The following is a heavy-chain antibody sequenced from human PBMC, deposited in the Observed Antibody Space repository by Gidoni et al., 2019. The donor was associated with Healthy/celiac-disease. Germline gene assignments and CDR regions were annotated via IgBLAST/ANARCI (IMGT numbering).Heavy chain of an antibody. Sequence: QVQLQESGPGLVKPSETLSLTCPVSGGSISSYYWTWIRQPPGKGLEWIGYIYYSGTTNYNPSLKSRVTISVDTSKNQFSLKLSSVTAADTAVYYCARGGLGWSDDYYYGMDVWGQGTTVTVSS. CDR1: GGSISSYY. V-gene: IGHV4-59*01. CDR3: ARGGLGWSDDYYYGMDV. J-gene: IGHJ6*02. D-gene: IGHD3-3*01. CDR2: IYYSGTT.